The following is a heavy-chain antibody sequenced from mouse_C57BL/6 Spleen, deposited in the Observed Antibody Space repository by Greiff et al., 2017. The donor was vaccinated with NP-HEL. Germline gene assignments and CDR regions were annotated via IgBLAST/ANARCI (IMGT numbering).Heavy chain of an antibody. J-gene: IGHJ1*03. CDR2: ISSGSSTI. CDR3: ARQVATDWYFDV. V-gene: IGHV5-17*01. CDR1: GFTFSDYG. Sequence: DVMLVESGGGLVKPGGSLKLSCAASGFTFSDYGMHWVRQAPEKGLEWVAYISSGSSTIYYADTVKGRFTISRDNAKNTLFLQMTSLRSEDTAMYYCARQVATDWYFDVWGTGTTVTVSS. D-gene: IGHD1-1*02.